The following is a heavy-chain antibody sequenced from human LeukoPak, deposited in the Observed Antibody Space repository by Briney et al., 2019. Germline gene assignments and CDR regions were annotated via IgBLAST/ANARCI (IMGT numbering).Heavy chain of an antibody. J-gene: IGHJ4*02. CDR2: ISYDGSNK. D-gene: IGHD1-14*01. V-gene: IGHV3-30*18. CDR1: GFTFSSYG. Sequence: PGGSLRLSCAASGFTFSSYGMHWVRQAPGKGLEWVAVISYDGSNKYYADSVKGRFTISRDNSKNTLYLQMNSLRAEDTAVYYCAKDGTTATWVFDYWGQGTLVTVSS. CDR3: AKDGTTATWVFDY.